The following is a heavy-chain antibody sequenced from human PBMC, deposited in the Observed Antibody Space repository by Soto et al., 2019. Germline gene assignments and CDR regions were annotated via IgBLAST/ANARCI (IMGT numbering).Heavy chain of an antibody. CDR3: ARTGGSYYSKDWFDP. Sequence: QVQLVQSGAEVKKPGASVKVSCKASGYTFTSYGISWVRQAPGQGLEWMGWISAYNGNTNYTQKLQGRVTMTTDTSTSTAYMEVRSLRSDDTAGYYCARTGGSYYSKDWFDPWGQGTLVTVSS. CDR1: GYTFTSYG. J-gene: IGHJ5*02. CDR2: ISAYNGNT. V-gene: IGHV1-18*01. D-gene: IGHD1-26*01.